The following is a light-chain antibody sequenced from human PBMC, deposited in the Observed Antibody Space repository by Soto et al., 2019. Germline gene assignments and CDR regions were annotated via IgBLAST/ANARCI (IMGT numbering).Light chain of an antibody. Sequence: DIQMTQSPSSLSASVGDRVTITCQASQDISNYLNWYQQKPGKAPKLLIYAASTLQSGVPSRFSGSGSGTDFTLTISSLQPEDFATYYCQQYNSFIWTFGRGTKVDIK. CDR3: QQYNSFIWT. V-gene: IGKV1-16*01. CDR1: QDISNY. CDR2: AAS. J-gene: IGKJ1*01.